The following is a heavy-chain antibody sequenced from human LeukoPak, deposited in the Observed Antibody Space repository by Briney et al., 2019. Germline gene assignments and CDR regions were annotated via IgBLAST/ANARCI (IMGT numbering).Heavy chain of an antibody. Sequence: ASVKVSCKASGYTFTGYYMHWVRQAPGQGLEWMGWINPNSGGTNYAQKFQGRVTMTRDTSISTAYMELSRLRSDDTAVYYCARTRSYYDSSGYYTRDEYNWFDPWGQEPWSPSPQ. J-gene: IGHJ5*02. CDR2: INPNSGGT. V-gene: IGHV1-2*02. D-gene: IGHD3-22*01. CDR3: ARTRSYYDSSGYYTRDEYNWFDP. CDR1: GYTFTGYY.